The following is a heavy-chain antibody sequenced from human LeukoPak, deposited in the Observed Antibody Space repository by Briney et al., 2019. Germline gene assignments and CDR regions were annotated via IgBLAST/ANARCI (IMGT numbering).Heavy chain of an antibody. CDR1: GFTFSSYG. CDR3: AKKYSDSSPSDY. CDR2: ISYDGSNK. J-gene: IGHJ4*02. V-gene: IGHV3-30*18. Sequence: GGSLRLSCAASGFTFSSYGMHWVRQAPGKGLEWVAVISYDGSNKYYADSVKGRFTISRDNSKNTLYLQMNSLRAEDTAVYYCAKKYSDSSPSDYWGQGTLVTVSS. D-gene: IGHD3-22*01.